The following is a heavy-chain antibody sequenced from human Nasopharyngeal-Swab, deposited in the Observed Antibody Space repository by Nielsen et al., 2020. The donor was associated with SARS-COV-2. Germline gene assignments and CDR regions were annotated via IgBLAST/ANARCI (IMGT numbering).Heavy chain of an antibody. CDR2: INTNTGNP. CDR1: GYTFTSYA. D-gene: IGHD1-26*01. CDR3: ARPGWEPYTYYYYGMDV. Sequence: ASVKVSCKASGYTFTSYAMSWVRQAPGQGLEWMGWINTNTGNPTYAQGFTGRFVFSLDTSVSTAYLQISSLKAEDTAVYYCARPGWEPYTYYYYGMDVWGQETTVTVSS. J-gene: IGHJ6*02. V-gene: IGHV7-4-1*02.